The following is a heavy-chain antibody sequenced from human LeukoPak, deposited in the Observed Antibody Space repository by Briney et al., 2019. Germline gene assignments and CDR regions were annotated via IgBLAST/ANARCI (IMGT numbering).Heavy chain of an antibody. Sequence: SVKVSCTASGGTFSSYAISWVRQAPGQGLEWMGGIIPIFGTANYAQKFQGRVTITADESTSTAYMELSSLRSEDTAVYYCARPYSSSSYYYGMDVWGQGTTVTVSS. CDR1: GGTFSSYA. V-gene: IGHV1-69*13. J-gene: IGHJ6*02. D-gene: IGHD6-6*01. CDR2: IIPIFGTA. CDR3: ARPYSSSSYYYGMDV.